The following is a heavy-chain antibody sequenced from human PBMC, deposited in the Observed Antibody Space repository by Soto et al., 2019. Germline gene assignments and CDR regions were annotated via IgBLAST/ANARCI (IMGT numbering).Heavy chain of an antibody. V-gene: IGHV1-69*12. J-gene: IGHJ4*02. CDR3: ARVQTGTMRRYFDY. Sequence: QVQLVQSGAEVKKPGSSVKVSCKASGGTFSSYAISWVRQAPRQALEWMGGIIPIFGTANYAQKFQGRVTITADESTSTAYMELSSLRSEDTAVYYCARVQTGTMRRYFDYWGQGTLVTVSS. D-gene: IGHD1-1*01. CDR2: IIPIFGTA. CDR1: GGTFSSYA.